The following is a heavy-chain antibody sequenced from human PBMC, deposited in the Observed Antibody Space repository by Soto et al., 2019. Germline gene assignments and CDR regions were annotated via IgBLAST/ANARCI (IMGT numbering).Heavy chain of an antibody. CDR2: LYYTGTT. CDR3: GAYCSTTYCYDWFDP. D-gene: IGHD2-2*01. J-gene: IGHJ5*01. Sequence: LSITCSVSGGSIGTGSDYFGWIRKPPGKGLEWIGSLYYTGTTYYNSSLRSRVTSFADRAQNQFSLSLSYVTSADTTVYHCGAYCSTTYCYDWFDPWRQGTLGTV. CDR1: GGSIGTGSDY. V-gene: IGHV4-39*01.